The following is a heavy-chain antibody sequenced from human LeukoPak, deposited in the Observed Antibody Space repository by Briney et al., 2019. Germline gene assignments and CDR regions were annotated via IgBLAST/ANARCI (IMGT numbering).Heavy chain of an antibody. CDR2: ISGSGGST. CDR3: AKGILTGFDGGFDY. D-gene: IGHD3-9*01. J-gene: IGHJ4*02. V-gene: IGHV3-23*01. Sequence: AXXGFTFXSYAXSWVRQAPGKGXXGVXAISGSGGSTYYADSVKGRFTISRDNSKNTLYVQMNSLRAEDTAVYYCAKGILTGFDGGFDYWGQGTLVTVSS. CDR1: GFTFXSYA.